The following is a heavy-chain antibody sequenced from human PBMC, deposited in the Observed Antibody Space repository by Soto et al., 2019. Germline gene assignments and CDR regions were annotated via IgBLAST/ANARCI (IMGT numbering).Heavy chain of an antibody. D-gene: IGHD3-22*01. CDR3: ARDRRVGGDSSGYYIWYFDL. CDR1: GGSISSYY. CDR2: IYTSGST. V-gene: IGHV4-4*07. Sequence: SETLSLTCTVSGGSISSYYWIWIRQPAGKGLEWIGRIYTSGSTNYNPSLKSRVTMSVDTSKNQFSLKLSSVTAADTAVYYCARDRRVGGDSSGYYIWYFDLWGRGTLVTVSS. J-gene: IGHJ2*01.